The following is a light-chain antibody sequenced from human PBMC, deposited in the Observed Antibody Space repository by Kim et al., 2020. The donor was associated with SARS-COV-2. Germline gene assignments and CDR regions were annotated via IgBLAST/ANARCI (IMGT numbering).Light chain of an antibody. CDR2: YDS. V-gene: IGLV3-21*04. J-gene: IGLJ3*02. Sequence: SYELTQPPSVSVAPGKTAVITCRGNNIGSKSVHWYQQKPGQAPLVVMYYDSDRPSGIPERFSGSNSGNTATLTISRVEAGGEADYYCQVWDRSSDQGVFG. CDR3: QVWDRSSDQGV. CDR1: NIGSKS.